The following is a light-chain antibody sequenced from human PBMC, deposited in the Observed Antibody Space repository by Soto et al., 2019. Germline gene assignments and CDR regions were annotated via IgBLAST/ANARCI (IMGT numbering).Light chain of an antibody. V-gene: IGKV1-5*01. CDR1: QSIGRF. CDR2: DAS. Sequence: DIQTTQSPSTLSASVGDRVTITCRASQSIGRFLAWYQHQPGKAPKLLIYDASTLESGVPSRFSGTGSGTEFTFSITSLQPEDFGTYYCQQCYMGWTFGQGTRWIS. CDR3: QQCYMGWT. J-gene: IGKJ1*01.